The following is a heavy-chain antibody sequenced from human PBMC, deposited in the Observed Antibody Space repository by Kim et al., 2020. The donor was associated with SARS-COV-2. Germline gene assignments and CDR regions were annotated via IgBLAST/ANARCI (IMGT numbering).Heavy chain of an antibody. CDR1: GGSISSYY. V-gene: IGHV4-59*13. CDR2: IYYSGST. Sequence: SETLSLTCTVSGGSISSYYWSWIRQPPGKGLEWIGYIYYSGSTNYNPSLKSRVTISVDTSKNQFSLKLSSVTAADTAVYYCARDLRDSSCHLQDAFDIWG. D-gene: IGHD3-22*01. J-gene: IGHJ3*02. CDR3: ARDLRDSSCHLQDAFDI.